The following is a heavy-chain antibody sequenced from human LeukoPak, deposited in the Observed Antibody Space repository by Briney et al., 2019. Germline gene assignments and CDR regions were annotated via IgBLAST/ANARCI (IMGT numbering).Heavy chain of an antibody. J-gene: IGHJ4*02. CDR1: GVSISSYY. CDR3: ARRVQYCSGGSCYPGTCDY. Sequence: SETLSLTCTVSGVSISSYYWSWIRQPPGKGLEWIGYIYYSGSTNYNPSLKSRVTISVDTSKNQFSLKLSSVTAADTAVYYCARRVQYCSGGSCYPGTCDYWGQGTLVTVSS. CDR2: IYYSGST. V-gene: IGHV4-59*08. D-gene: IGHD2-15*01.